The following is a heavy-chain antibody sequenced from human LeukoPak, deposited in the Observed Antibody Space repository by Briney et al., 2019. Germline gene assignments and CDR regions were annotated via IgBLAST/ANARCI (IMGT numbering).Heavy chain of an antibody. CDR2: INRDGSQI. CDR1: GFTLGTSW. J-gene: IGHJ4*02. Sequence: PGGSLRLSCVASGFTLGTSWMTWVRQAPGKGLEWVTNINRDGSQIDYLDSVKGRFTISRDSANNALYLQMNSLRAEDTAIYYCARGRLSAGFDYCGQGTLVTVSS. D-gene: IGHD3-16*01. CDR3: ARGRLSAGFDY. V-gene: IGHV3-7*01.